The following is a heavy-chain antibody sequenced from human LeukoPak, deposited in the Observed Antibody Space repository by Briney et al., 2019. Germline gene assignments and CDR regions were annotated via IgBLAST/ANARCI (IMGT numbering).Heavy chain of an antibody. Sequence: GASVKVSCKASGGTFISYAISWVRQAPGQGLEWMGGIIPIFGTANYAQKFQGRVTITADESTSTAYMELSSLRSEDTAVYYCARGDYCSSTSCYLFDYFDYWGQGTLVTVSS. CDR2: IIPIFGTA. J-gene: IGHJ4*02. D-gene: IGHD2-2*01. CDR1: GGTFISYA. V-gene: IGHV1-69*13. CDR3: ARGDYCSSTSCYLFDYFDY.